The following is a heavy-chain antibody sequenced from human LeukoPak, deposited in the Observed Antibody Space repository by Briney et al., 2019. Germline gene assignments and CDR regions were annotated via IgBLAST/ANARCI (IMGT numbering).Heavy chain of an antibody. CDR2: IHSGGIAI. Sequence: GGSLRLSCAASGFTFNTYKMSWVRQAPGRGREWVSSIHSGGIAIYSSASVKAPFTVSRHNAKNSLFLQMNSLRAEDTALYYCARGHYDILTGNYKWTPDYWGQGTLVTVSS. V-gene: IGHV3-21*06. CDR3: ARGHYDILTGNYKWTPDY. J-gene: IGHJ4*02. D-gene: IGHD3-9*01. CDR1: GFTFNTYK.